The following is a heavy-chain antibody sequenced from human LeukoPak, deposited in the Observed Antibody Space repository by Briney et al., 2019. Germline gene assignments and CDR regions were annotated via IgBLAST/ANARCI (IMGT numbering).Heavy chain of an antibody. CDR1: GYSISSGYY. Sequence: PSETLSLTCTVSGYSISSGYYWGWIRQPPGKGLEWIGNIYHSGSTYYNPSLKSRVTISVDTSKNQFSLKLSSVTAADTAVYYCAGGRRDSGSYGSFVYYYYYYMDVWGKGTTVTVSS. J-gene: IGHJ6*03. D-gene: IGHD3-10*01. V-gene: IGHV4-38-2*02. CDR2: IYHSGST. CDR3: AGGRRDSGSYGSFVYYYYYYMDV.